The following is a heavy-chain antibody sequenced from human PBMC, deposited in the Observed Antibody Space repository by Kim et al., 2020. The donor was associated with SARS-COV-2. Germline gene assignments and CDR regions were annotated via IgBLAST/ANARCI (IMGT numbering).Heavy chain of an antibody. CDR1: GFTFSSYA. CDR3: AKGSLVLWFGEG. V-gene: IGHV3-23*01. CDR2: ISSSGGTT. Sequence: GGSLRLSCAASGFTFSSYAMSWVRQAPGKGLEWVSTISSSGGTTYYADSVKGRFTISRDNSKNTMYLQMNSLRAEDTAVYYCAKGSLVLWFGEGWGQGTLAT. D-gene: IGHD3-10*01. J-gene: IGHJ4*02.